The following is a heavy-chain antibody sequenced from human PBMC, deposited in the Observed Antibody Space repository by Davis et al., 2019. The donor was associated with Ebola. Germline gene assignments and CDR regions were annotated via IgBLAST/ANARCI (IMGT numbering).Heavy chain of an antibody. CDR1: GFTFDDYA. V-gene: IGHV3-43*02. D-gene: IGHD1-1*01. Sequence: GESLKISCAASGFTFDDYAMHWVRQVPGKGLEWVSLISGDGTSTYYADSVKGRFTISRDNSKNSLYLQMKSLRTEDTALYYCAKDKTWNVDYWGQGTLVTVSS. CDR3: AKDKTWNVDY. J-gene: IGHJ4*02. CDR2: ISGDGTST.